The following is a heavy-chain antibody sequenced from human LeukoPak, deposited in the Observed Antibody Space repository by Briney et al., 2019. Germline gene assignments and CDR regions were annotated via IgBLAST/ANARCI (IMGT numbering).Heavy chain of an antibody. Sequence: GESLKISCKGSGYSFTTYWNGWVRQMPGKGLEWIGIIYPGDSDTRYSPSFQGQVTISVDKSISTAYLQWSSLMASDTAMYYCARPRSGSYYVDAFDIWGQGTMVTVSS. CDR1: GYSFTTYW. V-gene: IGHV5-51*01. D-gene: IGHD1-26*01. CDR3: ARPRSGSYYVDAFDI. J-gene: IGHJ3*02. CDR2: IYPGDSDT.